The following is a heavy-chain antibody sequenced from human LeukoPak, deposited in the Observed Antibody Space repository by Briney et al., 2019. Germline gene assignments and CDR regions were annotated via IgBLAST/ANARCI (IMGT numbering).Heavy chain of an antibody. Sequence: ASVKVSCKASGYTFTSYDINWVRQATGQGLEWMGWMNPNSGNTGYAQKFQGRVTMTRNTSISTAYMELSSLRSEDTAVYYCARVGNYGDYVERGDYYGMDVWGQGTTVTVSS. D-gene: IGHD4-17*01. CDR3: ARVGNYGDYVERGDYYGMDV. CDR2: MNPNSGNT. CDR1: GYTFTSYD. J-gene: IGHJ6*02. V-gene: IGHV1-8*01.